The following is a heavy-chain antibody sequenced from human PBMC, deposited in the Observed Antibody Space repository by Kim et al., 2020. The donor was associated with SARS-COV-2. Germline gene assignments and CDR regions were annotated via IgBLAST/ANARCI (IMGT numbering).Heavy chain of an antibody. D-gene: IGHD3-16*02. CDR2: IYYSGST. CDR3: AGEYYDYVWGSYRPVY. J-gene: IGHJ4*02. Sequence: SETLSLTCTVSGGSISSSSYYWGWIRQPPGKGLEWIGSIYYSGSTYYNPSLKSRVTISVDTSKNQFSLKLSSVTAADTAVYYCAGEYYDYVWGSYRPVYWGQGTLVTVSS. CDR1: GGSISSSSYY. V-gene: IGHV4-39*07.